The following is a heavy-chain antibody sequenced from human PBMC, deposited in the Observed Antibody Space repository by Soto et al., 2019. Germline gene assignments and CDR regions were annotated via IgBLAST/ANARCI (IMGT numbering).Heavy chain of an antibody. CDR3: ARPYGDYPNWFDP. CDR1: GGSFSGYY. J-gene: IGHJ5*02. D-gene: IGHD4-17*01. Sequence: QVQLQQWGAGLLKPSETLSLTCAVYGGSFSGYYWSWIRQPLGKGLEWIGEINHSGSTNYNPSLKSRVTISVDTSKNQFSLKLSSVTAADTAVYYCARPYGDYPNWFDPWGQGTLVTVSS. CDR2: INHSGST. V-gene: IGHV4-34*01.